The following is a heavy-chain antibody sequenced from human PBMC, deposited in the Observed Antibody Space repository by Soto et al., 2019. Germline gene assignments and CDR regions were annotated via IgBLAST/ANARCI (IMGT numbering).Heavy chain of an antibody. Sequence: GGSLTLSCAASGFTFSSNAMSWVRQAQGKGLGWVATINDASNTFYADSVKGRFTISRDNSKNTLYLQMNSLRAEDTAVYYCAKGRGYCSSTSCPTDAFDIWGQGTMVTVSS. CDR3: AKGRGYCSSTSCPTDAFDI. V-gene: IGHV3-23*01. CDR1: GFTFSSNA. D-gene: IGHD2-2*01. CDR2: INDASNT. J-gene: IGHJ3*02.